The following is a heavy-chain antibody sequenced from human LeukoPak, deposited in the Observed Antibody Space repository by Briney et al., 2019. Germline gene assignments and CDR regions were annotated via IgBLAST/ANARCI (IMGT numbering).Heavy chain of an antibody. CDR2: IIPILGIA. D-gene: IGHD1-26*01. Sequence: TVKVSCKASGGTFSSYTISWVRQAPGQGLEWMGRIIPILGIANYAQKFQGRVTITADKSTSTAYMELSSLRSEDTAVYYCASISWSYSVGYFDYWGQGTLVTVSS. J-gene: IGHJ4*02. V-gene: IGHV1-69*02. CDR3: ASISWSYSVGYFDY. CDR1: GGTFSSYT.